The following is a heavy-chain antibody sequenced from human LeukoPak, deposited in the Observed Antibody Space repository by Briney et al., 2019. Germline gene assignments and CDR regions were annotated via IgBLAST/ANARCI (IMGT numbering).Heavy chain of an antibody. V-gene: IGHV4-59*11. J-gene: IGHJ3*01. CDR2: VSYTGRT. D-gene: IGHD3-22*01. CDR3: ARLLDNDSSGDPDTFDV. Sequence: SETLSLTCTVSGGSLSGHYWSWIRQPPGKRLEWIGYVSYTGRTKYNPSLQSRVTISIDTSKRQFSLKLTSVTSADTAVYSCARLLDNDSSGDPDTFDVWGQGTTVIVSS. CDR1: GGSLSGHY.